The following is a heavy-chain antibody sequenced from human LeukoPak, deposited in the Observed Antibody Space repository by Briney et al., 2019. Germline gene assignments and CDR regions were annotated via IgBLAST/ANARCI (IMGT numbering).Heavy chain of an antibody. Sequence: GGSLRLSCAASGFTFSSYWMHWVRQAPGKGLVWVSRLNSDGSSPSYADSVKGRFTISSHNAKNTLYLQMNSLRAEDTAVYYCARALVGASSKDPDYWGQGTLVTVSS. D-gene: IGHD1-26*01. CDR1: GFTFSSYW. V-gene: IGHV3-74*01. CDR3: ARALVGASSKDPDY. CDR2: LNSDGSSP. J-gene: IGHJ4*02.